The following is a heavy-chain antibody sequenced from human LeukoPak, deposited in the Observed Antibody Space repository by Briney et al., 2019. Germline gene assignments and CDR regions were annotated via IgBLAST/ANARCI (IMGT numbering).Heavy chain of an antibody. J-gene: IGHJ5*02. Sequence: KPSETLSLTCTVSGYSISSGYYWGWIRQPPGKGLEWIGEINHSGSTNYNPSLKSRVTISVDTSKNQFSLKLSSVTAADTAVYYCARTLPRFDPWGQGTLVTVSS. CDR1: GYSISSGYY. CDR3: ARTLPRFDP. CDR2: INHSGST. V-gene: IGHV4-38-2*02.